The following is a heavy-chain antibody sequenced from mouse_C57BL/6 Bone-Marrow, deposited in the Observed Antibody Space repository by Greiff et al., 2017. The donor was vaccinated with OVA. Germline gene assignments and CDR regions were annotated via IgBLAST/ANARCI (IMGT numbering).Heavy chain of an antibody. CDR1: GYSITSGYY. CDR3: ARDILWDYFDY. CDR2: ISYDGSN. Sequence: EVKVEESGPGLVKPSQSLSLTCSVTGYSITSGYYWNWIRQFPGNKLEWMGYISYDGSNNYNPSLKNRISITRDTSKNQFFLKLNSVTTEDTATYYCARDILWDYFDYWGQGTTLTVSS. V-gene: IGHV3-6*01. J-gene: IGHJ2*01.